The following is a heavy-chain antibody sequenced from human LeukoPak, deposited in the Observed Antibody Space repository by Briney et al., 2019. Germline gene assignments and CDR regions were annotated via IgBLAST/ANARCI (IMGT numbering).Heavy chain of an antibody. CDR3: AKGMTTVTTRGSFDC. V-gene: IGHV3-23*01. CDR2: ISGSSGTT. CDR1: GFNFNSYV. D-gene: IGHD4-17*01. J-gene: IGHJ4*02. Sequence: GGSLRLSCAASGFNFNSYVMNWVRQAPGRGLEWVSVISGSSGTTYYADSVRGRFTISRDNSKNTLYLQMNSLRAEDAAVYYCAKGMTTVTTRGSFDCWGQGTLVAVSS.